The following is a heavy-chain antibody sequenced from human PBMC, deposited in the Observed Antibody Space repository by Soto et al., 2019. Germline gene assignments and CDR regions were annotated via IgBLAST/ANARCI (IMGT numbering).Heavy chain of an antibody. J-gene: IGHJ6*02. CDR2: IWHDGDNK. Sequence: VGSLRLSCVGSGFPLSYYGLHWVRPAPGKGLEWVAIIWHDGDNKYYADSVRGRFIISRDNSKNRLYLQMNSLRAEDTAVYYCASDLVGASDSYGLDVWGQGTPVTVSS. V-gene: IGHV3-33*01. CDR1: GFPLSYYG. CDR3: ASDLVGASDSYGLDV. D-gene: IGHD1-26*01.